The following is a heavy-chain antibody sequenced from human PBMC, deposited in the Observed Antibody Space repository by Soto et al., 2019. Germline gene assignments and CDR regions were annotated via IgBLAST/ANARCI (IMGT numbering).Heavy chain of an antibody. Sequence: QVQLVQSGAEVKRPGSSVKVSCKSSGDISGSYSISWVRQAPGQGLEWMGGIIPALGILKNAHKFQARVTTTADKSTSTAYVELSSLRFEDTAVYYCARDFSPNYYGAGSYLPGYYYGMDVWGQGTTVTV. CDR2: IIPALGIL. J-gene: IGHJ6*02. CDR3: ARDFSPNYYGAGSYLPGYYYGMDV. V-gene: IGHV1-69*09. CDR1: GDISGSYS. D-gene: IGHD3-10*01.